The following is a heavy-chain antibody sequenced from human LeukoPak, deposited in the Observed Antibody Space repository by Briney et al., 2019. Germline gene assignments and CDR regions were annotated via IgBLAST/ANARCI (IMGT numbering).Heavy chain of an antibody. V-gene: IGHV1-2*02. Sequence: GASVKVSCKASGYTFTGYYMHWVRQAPGQGLEWMGWINANSGGTNYAQKFQGRVTMTTDTSTSTAYMELRSLRSDDTAMYYCAREGIRIAAAGTIDYWGQGTLVTVSS. J-gene: IGHJ4*02. CDR3: AREGIRIAAAGTIDY. D-gene: IGHD6-13*01. CDR2: INANSGGT. CDR1: GYTFTGYY.